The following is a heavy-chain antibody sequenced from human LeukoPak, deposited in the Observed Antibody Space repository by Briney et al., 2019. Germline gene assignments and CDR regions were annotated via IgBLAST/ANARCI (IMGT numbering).Heavy chain of an antibody. CDR1: GDSVSNSLYY. CDR3: ARVLRAASWRSYDY. Sequence: SETLSLTCTVSGDSVSNSLYYWSWIRQPPGKGLEWIGYIYYNGGTNYNPSLKSRVTISIDTSTNQFSLRLNSMAAADTAVYYCARVLRAASWRSYDYWGQGSLVTVSS. CDR2: IYYNGGT. V-gene: IGHV4-61*01. J-gene: IGHJ4*02. D-gene: IGHD5-18*01.